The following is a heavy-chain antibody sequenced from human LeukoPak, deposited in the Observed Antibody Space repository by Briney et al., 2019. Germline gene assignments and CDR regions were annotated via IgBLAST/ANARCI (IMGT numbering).Heavy chain of an antibody. D-gene: IGHD2-21*02. CDR3: ARLVAVTGTVDWFDS. Sequence: KTSETLSLTCVVSGGSIGGYHWSWIRQPPGKGLEWIGYIYYKGITNYNPSLMSRVTISLDTSKSQFSLKLSSVTAADTAVYYCARLVAVTGTVDWFDSWGQGTVVTVSS. CDR2: IYYKGIT. CDR1: GGSIGGYH. J-gene: IGHJ5*01. V-gene: IGHV4-59*08.